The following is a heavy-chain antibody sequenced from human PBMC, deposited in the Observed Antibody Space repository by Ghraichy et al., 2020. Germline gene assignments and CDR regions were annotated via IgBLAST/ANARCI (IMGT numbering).Heavy chain of an antibody. CDR1: GGSFSGYY. D-gene: IGHD1-14*01. Sequence: ESLNISCAVYGGSFSGYYWSWIRQPPGKVLEWIGEINHSGSTNYNPSLKSRVTISVDTSKNQFSLKLSSVTAADTAVYYCAREPRAQRGFYFDYWGQGTLVTVSS. CDR3: AREPRAQRGFYFDY. V-gene: IGHV4-34*01. J-gene: IGHJ4*02. CDR2: INHSGST.